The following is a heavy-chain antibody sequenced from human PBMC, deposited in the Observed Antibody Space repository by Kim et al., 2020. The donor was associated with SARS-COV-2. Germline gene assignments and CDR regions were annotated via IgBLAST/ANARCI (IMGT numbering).Heavy chain of an antibody. CDR3: AKVYNGPYGSGSYFPKLRYYFDY. Sequence: GGSLRLSCAASGFTFSSYAMSWVRQAPGKGLEWVSAISGSGGSTYYADSVKGRFTISRDNSKNTLYLQMNSLRAEDTAVYYCAKVYNGPYGSGSYFPKLRYYFDYWGQGTLVTVSS. J-gene: IGHJ4*02. CDR1: GFTFSSYA. CDR2: ISGSGGST. V-gene: IGHV3-23*01. D-gene: IGHD3-10*01.